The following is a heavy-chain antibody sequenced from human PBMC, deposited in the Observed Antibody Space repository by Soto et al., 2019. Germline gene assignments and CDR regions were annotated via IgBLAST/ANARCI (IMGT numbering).Heavy chain of an antibody. D-gene: IGHD3-22*01. CDR3: ARAPLGIIVAPDF. CDR1: GFTFSNNW. V-gene: IGHV3-74*01. CDR2: INSDGSST. J-gene: IGHJ4*02. Sequence: PGGSLRLSCAASGFTFSNNWMHWVRQAPGKGPVWVSRINSDGSSTYYADSVKGRFTISRDNAKNTLYLQMNSLRADDTAVYYCARAPLGIIVAPDFWGQGTLVTVSS.